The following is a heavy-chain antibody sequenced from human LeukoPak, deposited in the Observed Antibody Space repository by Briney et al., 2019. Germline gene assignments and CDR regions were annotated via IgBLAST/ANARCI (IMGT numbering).Heavy chain of an antibody. J-gene: IGHJ4*02. CDR3: AKVGVVVVPAAPTGFDY. Sequence: PGGSLRLSCAASGFTFSSYAMSWVRQAPGKGVEWVSAISGSGGSTYYADSVKGRFTISRDNSKNTLYLQMNSLRAEDTAVYYCAKVGVVVVPAAPTGFDYWGQGTLVTVSS. CDR2: ISGSGGST. D-gene: IGHD2-2*01. CDR1: GFTFSSYA. V-gene: IGHV3-23*01.